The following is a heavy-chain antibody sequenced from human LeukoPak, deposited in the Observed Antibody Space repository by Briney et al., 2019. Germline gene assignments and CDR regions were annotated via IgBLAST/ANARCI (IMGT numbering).Heavy chain of an antibody. CDR3: TRQNYYDSSGSY. CDR2: IRSKANSYAT. V-gene: IGHV3-73*01. CDR1: GFTFSGSA. Sequence: PGESLRLSCAASGFTFSGSAMHWVRQASGKGLEWVGRIRSKANSYATAYAASVKGRFTSSRDDSKNTAYLQMNSLKTEDTAVYYCTRQNYYDSSGSYWGQGTLVTVSS. D-gene: IGHD3-22*01. J-gene: IGHJ4*02.